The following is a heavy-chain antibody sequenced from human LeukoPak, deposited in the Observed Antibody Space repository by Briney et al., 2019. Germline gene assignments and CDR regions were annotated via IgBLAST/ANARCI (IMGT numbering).Heavy chain of an antibody. CDR1: GYTFTSYG. D-gene: IGHD2-8*01. CDR3: ARSTKHRAAPYYYCYYMDV. V-gene: IGHV1-18*01. CDR2: INAYNGDT. Sequence: ASVKVSCKASGYTFTSYGISWVRQAPGQGLEWMGGINAYNGDTNYAQNLQGRVTMTTDTSTSTAYMELRSLRSDDTAVYYWARSTKHRAAPYYYCYYMDVWGKGTAVTIFS. J-gene: IGHJ6*03.